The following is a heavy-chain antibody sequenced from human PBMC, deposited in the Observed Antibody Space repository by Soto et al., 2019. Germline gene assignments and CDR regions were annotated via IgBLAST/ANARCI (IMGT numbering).Heavy chain of an antibody. CDR1: GGSISSSNW. J-gene: IGHJ6*02. Sequence: SETLYLTSAVSGGSISSSNWWSWVRQPPGKGLEWIGEIYHSGSTNYNPSLKSRVTISVDKSKNQFSLKLSSVTAADTAVYYCARGRNTIFGVVIMAYYGMDVWGQGTTVTVSS. V-gene: IGHV4-4*02. D-gene: IGHD3-3*01. CDR2: IYHSGST. CDR3: ARGRNTIFGVVIMAYYGMDV.